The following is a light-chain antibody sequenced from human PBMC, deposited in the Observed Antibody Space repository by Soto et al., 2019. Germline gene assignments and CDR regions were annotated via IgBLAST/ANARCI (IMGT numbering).Light chain of an antibody. CDR3: QHDNSYSEA. CDR2: KAS. Sequence: DIQMTQSPSTLSVSVGDRVTITCRASQTISSWLAWYQQKPGQAPKLLIYKASTVKSGVPSRFSGSGSGTEFTLTISSLQPDDFATYYCQHDNSYSEAFGQGTKVELK. CDR1: QTISSW. V-gene: IGKV1-5*03. J-gene: IGKJ1*01.